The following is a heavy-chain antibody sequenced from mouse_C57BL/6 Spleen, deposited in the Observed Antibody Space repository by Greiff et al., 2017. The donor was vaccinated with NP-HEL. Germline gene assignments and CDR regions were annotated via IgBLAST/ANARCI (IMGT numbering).Heavy chain of an antibody. V-gene: IGHV1-50*01. J-gene: IGHJ2*01. Sequence: VQLQQSGAELVKPGASVKLSCKASGYTFTSYWMQWVKQRPGQGLEWIGEIDPSDSYTNYNQKFKGKATLTVDTSSSTAYMQLSSLTSEDSAVYYCARITTVAGYFDYWGQGTTLTVSS. CDR3: ARITTVAGYFDY. CDR1: GYTFTSYW. CDR2: IDPSDSYT. D-gene: IGHD1-1*01.